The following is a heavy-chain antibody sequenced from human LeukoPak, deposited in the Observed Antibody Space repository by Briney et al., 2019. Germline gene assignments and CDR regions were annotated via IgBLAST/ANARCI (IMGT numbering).Heavy chain of an antibody. CDR1: GFTFSSSA. J-gene: IGHJ4*02. CDR2: ISGRTSGT. V-gene: IGHV3-23*01. Sequence: GGSLRLSCVASGFTFSSSAVSWVRQAPGKGLEWVSAISGRTSGTYYTDSVKGRFTISGDNSMNTVFLQMNSLRVEDTAVYHCATLTAPTTGYWGQGTLVTVSS. CDR3: ATLTAPTTGY. D-gene: IGHD3-9*01.